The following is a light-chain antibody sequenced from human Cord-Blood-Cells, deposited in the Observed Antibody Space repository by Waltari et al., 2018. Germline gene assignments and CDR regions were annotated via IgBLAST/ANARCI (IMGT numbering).Light chain of an antibody. V-gene: IGLV3-21*03. Sequence: SYVLTQPPSVSVAPGKTARITCGGNNIGSKSVHWYQQKPGQAPVLVVYDGSDRPSGIPERCSGSNSGNTATLTISRVEAGDEADYYCQVWDSSSDHVVFGGGTKLTVL. CDR1: NIGSKS. J-gene: IGLJ2*01. CDR2: DGS. CDR3: QVWDSSSDHVV.